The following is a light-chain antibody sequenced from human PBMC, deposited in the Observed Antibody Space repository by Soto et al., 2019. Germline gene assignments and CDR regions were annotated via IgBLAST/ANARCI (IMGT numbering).Light chain of an antibody. V-gene: IGKV1-8*01. CDR2: AAS. CDR3: QQYYSYPLT. J-gene: IGKJ3*01. Sequence: AIRMTQSPSSLSASTGARAPITGRASQGISSYLAWYQQKPGKAPKLLIYAASTLQSGVPSRFSGSGSGTDFTLTISCLQSEDFATYYCQQYYSYPLTFGPGTKVDIK. CDR1: QGISSY.